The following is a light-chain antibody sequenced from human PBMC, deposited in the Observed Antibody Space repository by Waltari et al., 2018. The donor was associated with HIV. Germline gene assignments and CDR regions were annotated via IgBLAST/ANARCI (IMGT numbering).Light chain of an antibody. CDR2: EVS. CDR1: SSDVGGYNY. V-gene: IGLV2-8*01. CDR3: SSYTGSDNLV. Sequence: QSALPQPPSASGSPGQSVTTPCTGTSSDVGGYNYVPWYQQHPGKAPKLMIYEVSKRPSGVPDRFSGSGSGNTASLTVSGLQAEDEADYYCSSYTGSDNLVFGGGTKLTVL. J-gene: IGLJ2*01.